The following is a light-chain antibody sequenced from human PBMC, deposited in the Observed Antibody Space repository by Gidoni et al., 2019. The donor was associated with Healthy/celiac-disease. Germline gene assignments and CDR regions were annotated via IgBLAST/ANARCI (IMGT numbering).Light chain of an antibody. CDR3: QQYNSYSYT. CDR1: QSISSW. V-gene: IGKV1-5*03. CDR2: KAS. J-gene: IGKJ2*01. Sequence: DIQMPQSPSTLSASVGDRVTITCRASQSISSWLAWYQQKPGKAPKRLSYKASSLESGVPSRFSGSGSGTEFTLTISSLQPDDFATYYCQQYNSYSYTFGQGTKLEIK.